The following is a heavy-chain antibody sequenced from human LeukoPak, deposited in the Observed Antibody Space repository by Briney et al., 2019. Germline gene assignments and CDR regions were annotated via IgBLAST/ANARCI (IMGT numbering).Heavy chain of an antibody. CDR1: GFTFNAYY. CDR3: AREHIVPAAFDY. D-gene: IGHD2-2*01. CDR2: ISSGGGVTT. V-gene: IGHV3-11*04. J-gene: IGHJ4*02. Sequence: PGGSLRLSCTASGFTFNAYYMTWIRQAPGKGLEWLSYISSGGGVTTYYADSVKGRFTISGDNAKNSLYLQMNSLRAEDTAVYYCAREHIVPAAFDYWGQGTLVTVSS.